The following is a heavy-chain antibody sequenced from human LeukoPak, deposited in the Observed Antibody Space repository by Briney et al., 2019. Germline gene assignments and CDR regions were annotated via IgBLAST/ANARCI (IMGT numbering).Heavy chain of an antibody. CDR3: ARHYYYGSGSYGYYMDV. CDR2: IYPGDSDT. V-gene: IGHV5-51*01. CDR1: GYSFTSYW. J-gene: IGHJ6*03. Sequence: GESLQISCKGSGYSFTSYWIGWVRQMPGKGLAWMGIIYPGDSDTRYSPSFQGQVTISADKSISTAYLQWSSLKASDTAMYYCARHYYYGSGSYGYYMDVWGKGTTVTISS. D-gene: IGHD3-10*01.